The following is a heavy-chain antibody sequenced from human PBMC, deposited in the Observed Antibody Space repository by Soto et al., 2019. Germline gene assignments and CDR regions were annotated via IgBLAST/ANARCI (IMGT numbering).Heavy chain of an antibody. D-gene: IGHD1-26*01. J-gene: IGHJ6*02. CDR3: ARGDGRGSPGFYYYYGMDV. Sequence: QVQLVQSGAEVKKPGASVKVSCKASGFTFNNYFFHWVRQAPRQGLEWMGIISPYDGSTNYEQSLQGRVTLTSDTSTSTVYMELSSLRSEDTAVYYCARGDGRGSPGFYYYYGMDVWGHGTTVTVSS. CDR2: ISPYDGST. V-gene: IGHV1-46*02. CDR1: GFTFNNYF.